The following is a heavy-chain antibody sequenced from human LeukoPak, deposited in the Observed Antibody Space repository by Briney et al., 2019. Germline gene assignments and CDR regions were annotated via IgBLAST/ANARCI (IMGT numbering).Heavy chain of an antibody. CDR2: INPNSGGT. CDR3: ARKGYGSGSYYYYYYYMDV. J-gene: IGHJ6*03. D-gene: IGHD3-10*01. V-gene: IGHV1-2*02. CDR1: GYTFTGYY. Sequence: PGASVKVSCKASGYTFTGYYMHWVRQAPGQGLEWMGWINPNSGGTNYAQKFQGRVTITRDTSISTAYMELSRLRSDDTAVYYCARKGYGSGSYYYYYYYMDVWGKGTTVTISS.